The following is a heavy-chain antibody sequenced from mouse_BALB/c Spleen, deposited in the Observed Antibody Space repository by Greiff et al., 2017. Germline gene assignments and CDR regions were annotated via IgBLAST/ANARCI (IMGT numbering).Heavy chain of an antibody. J-gene: IGHJ3*01. CDR3: ARSYYRYDAVPLAY. V-gene: IGHV5-17*02. D-gene: IGHD2-14*01. CDR2: ISSGSSTI. Sequence: EVKVVESGGGLVQPGGSRKLSCAASGFTFSSFGMHWVRQAPEKGLEWVAYISSGSSTIYYADTVKGRFTISRDNPKNTLFLQMTSLRSEDTAMYYCARSYYRYDAVPLAYWGQGTLVTVSA. CDR1: GFTFSSFG.